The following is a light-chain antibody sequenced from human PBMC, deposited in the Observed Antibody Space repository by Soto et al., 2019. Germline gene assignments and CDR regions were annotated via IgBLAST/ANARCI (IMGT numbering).Light chain of an antibody. V-gene: IGKV3-15*01. CDR2: GAS. CDR3: QQYNKWPPYT. J-gene: IGKJ2*01. CDR1: QSVSSN. Sequence: EIVMTQSPATLSVSPGERATLSCRASQSVSSNLAWYQQKPVQAPRLLIYGASTRATGIPARFSGSGSGTAFTLTISSLPSEDFAVYYCQQYNKWPPYTFGQGTTLEIK.